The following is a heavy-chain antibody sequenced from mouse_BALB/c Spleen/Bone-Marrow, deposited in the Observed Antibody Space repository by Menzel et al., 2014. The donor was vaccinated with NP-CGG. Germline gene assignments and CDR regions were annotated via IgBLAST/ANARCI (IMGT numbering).Heavy chain of an antibody. J-gene: IGHJ1*01. D-gene: IGHD2-14*01. CDR1: GYTFTDYY. CDR3: AMGVRLYWYFDV. V-gene: IGHV1-26*01. CDR2: INPINGDT. Sequence: VQLQQSGPELVKPGASVKMSCKASGYTFTDYYMKWVKQSHGESLEWIGDINPINGDTFYNQKFKGKATLTVDKSSSTAYMQLDSLTSEDSAVYYCAMGVRLYWYFDVWGAGTTVTVSS.